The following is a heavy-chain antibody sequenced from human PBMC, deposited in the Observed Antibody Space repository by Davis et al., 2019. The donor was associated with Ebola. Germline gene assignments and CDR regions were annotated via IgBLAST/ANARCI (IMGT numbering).Heavy chain of an antibody. D-gene: IGHD4/OR15-4a*01. V-gene: IGHV3-30*18. Sequence: GGSLRLSCAASGFTFSGYGMHWVRQAPGKGLEWVALISYDGGKEYYVDSVKGRFTISRDNSKNTFYLQMNSLRAEDTALYYCAKDKTMATQYWYFDLWGRGTLVTVSS. J-gene: IGHJ2*01. CDR1: GFTFSGYG. CDR2: ISYDGGKE. CDR3: AKDKTMATQYWYFDL.